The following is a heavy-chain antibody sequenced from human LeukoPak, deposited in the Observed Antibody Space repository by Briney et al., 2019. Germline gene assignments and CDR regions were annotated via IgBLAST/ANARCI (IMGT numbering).Heavy chain of an antibody. CDR1: GFTFSSYS. CDR2: ISSSSSYI. D-gene: IGHD4-17*01. J-gene: IGHJ4*02. CDR3: ARDDSYGDYPGFDY. Sequence: PGGSLRLSCAASGFTFSSYSMNWVRQAPGKGLEWASSISSSSSYIYYADSVKGRFTISRDNAKNSLYLQMNSLRAEDTAVYYCARDDSYGDYPGFDYWGQGTLVTVSS. V-gene: IGHV3-21*01.